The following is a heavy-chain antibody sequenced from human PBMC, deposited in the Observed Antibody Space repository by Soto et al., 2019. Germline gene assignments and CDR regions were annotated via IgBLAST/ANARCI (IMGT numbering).Heavy chain of an antibody. J-gene: IGHJ5*02. Sequence: SLRLSCAASGFTFSSYAMSWVRQAPGKGLEWVSAISCSGGSTYYADSVKGRFTISRDNSKNTLYLQMNSLRAEDTAVYYCAKDLKAGELGYCSSTSCYRGSGFDPWGQGTLVTVSS. D-gene: IGHD2-2*01. CDR3: AKDLKAGELGYCSSTSCYRGSGFDP. V-gene: IGHV3-23*01. CDR1: GFTFSSYA. CDR2: ISCSGGST.